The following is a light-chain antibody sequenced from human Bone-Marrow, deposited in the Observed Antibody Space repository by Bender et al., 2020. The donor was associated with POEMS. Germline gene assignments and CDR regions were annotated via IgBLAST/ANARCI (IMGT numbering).Light chain of an antibody. CDR3: SSYTASSTPVL. V-gene: IGLV1-44*01. CDR2: SDD. J-gene: IGLJ2*01. CDR1: TSNVGSDI. Sequence: QSVLTQPPSASGTLGQRVTISCSGGTSNVGSDIVNWYQQVSGTAPKLLIHSDDQRPSWTPDRFSGSKSGSTASLTIAGLQAEDEADYFCSSYTASSTPVLFGGGTKLTVL.